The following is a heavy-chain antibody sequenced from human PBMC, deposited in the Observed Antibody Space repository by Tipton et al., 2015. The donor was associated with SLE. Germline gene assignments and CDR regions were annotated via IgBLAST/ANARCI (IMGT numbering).Heavy chain of an antibody. D-gene: IGHD3-22*01. J-gene: IGHJ3*02. Sequence: TLSLTCTVSGDSITSGTYYWSWIRQPAGKGLQWIGHIDTSGTTNYNPSLKSRVTISTDTSKNQFSLKVTSVTATDTAVYYCARATHNSGADAFDIWGQGTMVTVSS. CDR1: GDSITSGTYY. V-gene: IGHV4-61*09. CDR3: ARATHNSGADAFDI. CDR2: IDTSGTT.